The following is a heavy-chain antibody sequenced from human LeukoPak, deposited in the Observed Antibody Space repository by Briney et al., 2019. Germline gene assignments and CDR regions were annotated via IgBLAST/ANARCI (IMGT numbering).Heavy chain of an antibody. CDR2: ITSGSDTK. Sequence: PGGSLRLSCVASGFTFGPYTMNWVRQAPGKGLEWISHITSGSDTKYYADSAKGRFTISRDNAKNSLYLQMNSLRAEDTAVYYCAKDLMTTVHYGDAFDIWGQGTMVTVSS. J-gene: IGHJ3*02. D-gene: IGHD4-17*01. CDR3: AKDLMTTVHYGDAFDI. CDR1: GFTFGPYT. V-gene: IGHV3-48*04.